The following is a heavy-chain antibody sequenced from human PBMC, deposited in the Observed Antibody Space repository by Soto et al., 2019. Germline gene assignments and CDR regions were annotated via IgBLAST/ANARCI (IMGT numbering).Heavy chain of an antibody. CDR3: ARPLITIVGVVPIGNKNYYYDGMDV. Sequence: QVQLVQSGAEVKKPGSSVKVSCKASGGTFSSYAISWVRQAPGQGHEWMGGIIRIFGTANYAQKFQGRVRITADESPSTAYMELSSMRSEDTAVYYCARPLITIVGVVPIGNKNYYYDGMDVWGQGTTVTVSS. V-gene: IGHV1-69*01. J-gene: IGHJ6*02. CDR2: IIRIFGTA. D-gene: IGHD3-3*01. CDR1: GGTFSSYA.